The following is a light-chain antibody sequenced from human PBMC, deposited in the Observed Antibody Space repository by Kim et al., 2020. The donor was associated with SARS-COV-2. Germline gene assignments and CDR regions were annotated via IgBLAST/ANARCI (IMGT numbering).Light chain of an antibody. J-gene: IGLJ2*01. CDR1: TGAVTSGHF. CDR3: LLFYSGVRV. Sequence: PVGTVTRPCASSTGAVTSGHFPYWFQQKPGQVPTTLIYDTNNFHSWTPARFSGSLLGGKAAMTLSGAQPEDEAEYYCLLFYSGVRVFGGGTQLTVL. V-gene: IGLV7-46*01. CDR2: DTN.